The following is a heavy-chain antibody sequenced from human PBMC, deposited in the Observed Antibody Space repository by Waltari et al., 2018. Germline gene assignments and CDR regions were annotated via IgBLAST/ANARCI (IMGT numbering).Heavy chain of an antibody. CDR1: GFIVDFCG. CDR2: ISDSSSTF. J-gene: IGHJ6*03. V-gene: IGHV3-48*04. Sequence: EVHLVESGGDLGQPGGSRRLSCVASGFIVDFCGRTWVRQAPGKGLEWIAFISDSSSTFYYANSVKGRFTVSRDNAKNSVFLQMNSLRAEDTATYYCARGICSSTSCYYGYMDVWGKGTTVSVSS. CDR3: ARGICSSTSCYYGYMDV. D-gene: IGHD2-2*01.